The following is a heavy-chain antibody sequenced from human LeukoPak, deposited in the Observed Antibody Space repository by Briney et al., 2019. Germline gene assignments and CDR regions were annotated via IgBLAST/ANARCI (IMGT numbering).Heavy chain of an antibody. V-gene: IGHV3-74*01. Sequence: GGSLRLSCAASGFTFSSYWMHWVRQAPGKGLVWVSRINSDGSSTSYADSVKGRFTISRDNAKNTLYLQMNSLRAEDMAVYYCARDSGWYRTFDYWGQGTLVTVSS. CDR2: INSDGSST. CDR3: ARDSGWYRTFDY. J-gene: IGHJ4*02. D-gene: IGHD6-19*01. CDR1: GFTFSSYW.